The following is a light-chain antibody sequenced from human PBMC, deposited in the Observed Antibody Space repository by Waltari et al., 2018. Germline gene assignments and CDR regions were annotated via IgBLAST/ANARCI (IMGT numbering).Light chain of an antibody. CDR1: NTAVGSHDL. Sequence: QSALTQPASVSGSPGQSITISCTGTNTAVGSHDLVSWYQQHPGKAPKLIIYDVNKRPSGVPNRFSGSKSGNTASLTMSGLQAEDEADYYCCSFAHRSTYVFGTGTKVTVL. CDR2: DVN. CDR3: CSFAHRSTYV. J-gene: IGLJ1*01. V-gene: IGLV2-23*02.